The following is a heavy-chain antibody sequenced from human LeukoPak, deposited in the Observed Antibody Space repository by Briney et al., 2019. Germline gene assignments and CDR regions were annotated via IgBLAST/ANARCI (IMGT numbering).Heavy chain of an antibody. Sequence: SETLSLTCTVSGGSISSSSYYWGWIRQPPGKGLEWIGSIYYSGSTYYNPSLKGRVTISVDTSKNQFSLKLSSVTAADTAVYYCARQHMYYDFWSGYYWFDPWGQGTLVTVSS. CDR3: ARQHMYYDFWSGYYWFDP. CDR1: GGSISSSSYY. J-gene: IGHJ5*02. D-gene: IGHD3-3*01. CDR2: IYYSGST. V-gene: IGHV4-39*01.